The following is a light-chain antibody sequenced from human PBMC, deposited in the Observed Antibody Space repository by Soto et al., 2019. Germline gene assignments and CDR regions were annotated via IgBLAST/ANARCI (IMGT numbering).Light chain of an antibody. CDR3: CSYTTSSTYV. Sequence: QSALTQPTSVSGSPGPSIAISCTGTSSDVGGYNYVSWYQQHPGKAPKLMIYDVSNRPSGVSNRFSGSKSGNTASLTISGLQAEDEADYYCCSYTTSSTYVFGPGTKLTVL. J-gene: IGLJ1*01. CDR1: SSDVGGYNY. V-gene: IGLV2-14*03. CDR2: DVS.